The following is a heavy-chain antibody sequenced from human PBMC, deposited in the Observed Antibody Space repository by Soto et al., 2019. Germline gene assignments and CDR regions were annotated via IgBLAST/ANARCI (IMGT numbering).Heavy chain of an antibody. Sequence: TLSLTCTVSGGSISSGGYYWSWIRQLPGKGLEWIGYMHYSGSTYYNPSLKSRLTISVDTSKNHFSLKLSSVTAADTAVYYCARYYYDSSGYSNWFDPWGQGTLVTVSS. J-gene: IGHJ5*02. V-gene: IGHV4-31*03. CDR3: ARYYYDSSGYSNWFDP. D-gene: IGHD3-22*01. CDR2: MHYSGST. CDR1: GGSISSGGYY.